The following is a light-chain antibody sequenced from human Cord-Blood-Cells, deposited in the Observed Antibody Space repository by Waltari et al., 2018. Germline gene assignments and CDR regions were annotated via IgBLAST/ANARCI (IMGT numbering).Light chain of an antibody. Sequence: DIQMTQSPSSLSVSVGDRVTITCRASQSISSYLNSYQQKTGKAPKLLIYAASSLQSGVPSRFSGSGSGTDFTLTISSLQPEDFATYYCQQSYSTLTFGPGTKVDIK. CDR2: AAS. CDR1: QSISSY. J-gene: IGKJ3*01. V-gene: IGKV1-39*01. CDR3: QQSYSTLT.